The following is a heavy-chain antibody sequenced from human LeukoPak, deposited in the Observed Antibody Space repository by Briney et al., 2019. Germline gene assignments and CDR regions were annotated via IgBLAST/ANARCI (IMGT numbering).Heavy chain of an antibody. CDR2: TNPAGSDK. D-gene: IGHD2/OR15-2a*01. J-gene: IGHJ4*02. CDR3: VTWANTLSY. V-gene: IGHV3-7*01. Sequence: GGSLRLSCTGPEFTFSNTWMCWVRQPPGKGLEWAAHTNPAGSDKFYVDSVNGRFTISRDNAKNLLSLQMNSLRAEDTAVYYCVTWANTLSYWGQGTLVAVSS. CDR1: EFTFSNTW.